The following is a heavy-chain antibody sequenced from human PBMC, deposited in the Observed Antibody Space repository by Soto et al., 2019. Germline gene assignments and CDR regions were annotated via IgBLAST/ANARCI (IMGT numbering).Heavy chain of an antibody. CDR1: GFTFSSYG. V-gene: IGHV3-30*18. D-gene: IGHD7-27*01. J-gene: IGHJ6*02. Sequence: QVQLVESGGGVVQPGRSPRLSCAASGFTFSSYGMHWVRQAPGKGLEWVAVISFDGSNKYYADSVKGRFTISRDNSKNTLYLQMNSLRAEDTAVYYCAKDGLPGYGMDVWGQGTTVTVSS. CDR2: ISFDGSNK. CDR3: AKDGLPGYGMDV.